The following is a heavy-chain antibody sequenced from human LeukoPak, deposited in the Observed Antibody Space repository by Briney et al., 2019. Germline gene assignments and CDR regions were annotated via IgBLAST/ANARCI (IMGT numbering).Heavy chain of an antibody. V-gene: IGHV3-33*08. D-gene: IGHD1-26*01. CDR2: IWYDASKR. CDR3: ARLSGSYLDY. J-gene: IGHJ4*02. Sequence: PGGSLRLSCAASGFSFKDYWMSWVRQAPGKGLEWVAVIWYDASKRYYADSVKGRFTISRDNSKNTLYLQMNSLRADDTAVYYCARLSGSYLDYWGQGTVVTVSS. CDR1: GFSFKDYW.